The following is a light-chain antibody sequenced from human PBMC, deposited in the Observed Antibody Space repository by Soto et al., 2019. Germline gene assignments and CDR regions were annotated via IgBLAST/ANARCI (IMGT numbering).Light chain of an antibody. CDR2: EVS. V-gene: IGLV2-14*01. Sequence: QSALTQPASVSGSPGQSITISCTGTSSDVGGYNYVSWYQQHPGKAPKLMIYEVSNRPSGVSNRFSGSKSGNTASLTISGLQAEYEDDYYCSSYTSSSTPYVFGIGTKLAVL. CDR3: SSYTSSSTPYV. J-gene: IGLJ1*01. CDR1: SSDVGGYNY.